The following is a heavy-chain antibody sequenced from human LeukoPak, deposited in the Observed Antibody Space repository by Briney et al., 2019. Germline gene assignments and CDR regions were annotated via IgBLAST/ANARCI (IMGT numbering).Heavy chain of an antibody. D-gene: IGHD1-26*01. V-gene: IGHV4-4*09. Sequence: SETLSLTCTVSGGSISGYYWSWIRQPPGQGLEWIAYIHSNGYTNYNPSLKSRVTISVDTSKNQLSLKVTSVTAADTAMYYCTKREGPMSGSYDYFDPWGQGTLVSVSS. CDR1: GGSISGYY. J-gene: IGHJ5*02. CDR3: TKREGPMSGSYDYFDP. CDR2: IHSNGYT.